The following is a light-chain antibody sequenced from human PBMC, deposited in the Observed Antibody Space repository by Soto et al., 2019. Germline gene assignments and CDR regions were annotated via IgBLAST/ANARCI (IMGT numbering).Light chain of an antibody. V-gene: IGKV1-39*01. CDR2: AAS. J-gene: IGKJ5*01. CDR3: QQSYSTRIT. CDR1: QSISSY. Sequence: DIQMTQSPSSLSASVGDRVTITCRASQSISSYLNWYQQKPGKAPKLLIYAASSLQSGVPSRFSGSGSGTDFTLTISSLQPKDFATYYCQQSYSTRITFGQGTRLEI.